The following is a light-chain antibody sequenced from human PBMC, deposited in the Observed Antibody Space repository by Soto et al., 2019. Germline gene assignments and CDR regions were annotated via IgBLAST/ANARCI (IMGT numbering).Light chain of an antibody. CDR3: QSYDSSLSGYV. V-gene: IGLV1-40*01. CDR2: ENN. Sequence: QSVLTQPPSVSEAPGQRVTISCTGSSSNIGAGYEAHWYQQVPGTAPKLLIYENNNLPSGVPDRFSGSKSGTSASLAITGLQADDEAEYYCQSYDSSLSGYVFGPGTKLTVL. J-gene: IGLJ1*01. CDR1: SSNIGAGYE.